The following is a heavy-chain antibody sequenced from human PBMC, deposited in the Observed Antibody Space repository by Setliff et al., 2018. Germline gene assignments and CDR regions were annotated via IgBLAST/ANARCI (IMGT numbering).Heavy chain of an antibody. CDR3: ARDPILYDSSGYLNYFDY. V-gene: IGHV1-69*06. J-gene: IGHJ4*02. CDR2: SIPIFGTA. D-gene: IGHD3-22*01. Sequence: SVKVSCKASGGTFSSYAISWVRQAPGQGLEWMGRSIPIFGTANYAQKFQGRVTITADKSTSTAYTELSGLRSEDTAVYYCARDPILYDSSGYLNYFDYWGQGTLVTVSS. CDR1: GGTFSSYA.